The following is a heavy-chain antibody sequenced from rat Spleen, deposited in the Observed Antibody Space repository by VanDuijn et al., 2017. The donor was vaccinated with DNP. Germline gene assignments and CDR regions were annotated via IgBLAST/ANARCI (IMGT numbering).Heavy chain of an antibody. D-gene: IGHD5-1*01. J-gene: IGHJ2*01. CDR2: ISYDGGST. CDR3: ARLGGD. CDR1: GFTFSNYG. V-gene: IGHV5-19*01. Sequence: EVQLVESGGGLVQPGRSLKLSCAASGFTFSNYGMHWIRQAPTKGLEWVAYISYDGGSTYYRDSVKGRFTISRDNAKSTLYLQMNSLRSEDTATYYCARLGGDWGQGVMVTVSS.